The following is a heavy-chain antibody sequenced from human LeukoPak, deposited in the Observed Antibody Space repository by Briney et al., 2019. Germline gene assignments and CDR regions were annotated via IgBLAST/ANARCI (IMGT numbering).Heavy chain of an antibody. CDR3: ARDPHLRYCSSTSCYLGVETEDDAFDI. Sequence: GGSLRLSCAASGFTVSINFVSWGPQAPGKGLGGVSVLFCGGSTYYADSVNGRFTRSRVNSKHTLYLQMNSLRAEDTAVYYCARDPHLRYCSSTSCYLGVETEDDAFDIWGQGTMVTVSS. CDR2: LFCGGST. V-gene: IGHV3-53*05. CDR1: GFTVSINF. D-gene: IGHD2-2*01. J-gene: IGHJ3*02.